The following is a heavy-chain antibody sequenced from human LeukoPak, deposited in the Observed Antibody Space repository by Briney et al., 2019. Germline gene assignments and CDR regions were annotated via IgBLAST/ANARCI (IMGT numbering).Heavy chain of an antibody. CDR1: GYTFTSYY. V-gene: IGHV1-46*03. CDR2: INPSGGST. Sequence: GASVKVSCKASGYTFTSYYMHWVRQAPGQGLEWMGIINPSGGSTSYAQKFQGRVTMTRDTSTSTVYMELSSLRSEDTAVYYCARERPRDCSSTSCYDDFDYWGQGTLVTVSS. J-gene: IGHJ4*02. CDR3: ARERPRDCSSTSCYDDFDY. D-gene: IGHD2-2*01.